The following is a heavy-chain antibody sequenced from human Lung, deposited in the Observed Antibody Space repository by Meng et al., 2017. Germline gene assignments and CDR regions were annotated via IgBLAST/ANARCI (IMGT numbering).Heavy chain of an antibody. CDR2: INHSGST. D-gene: IGHD4-11*01. J-gene: IGHJ4*02. CDR3: ARGPTTMAHDFDY. V-gene: IGHV4-34*01. CDR1: GGSFSDYY. Sequence: QVQLKAGAAGRLKPSETLSLTCVVSGGSFSDYYWSWIRQPPGKGLEWIGEINHSGSTNYNPSLESRATISVDTSQNNLSLKLSSVTAADSAVYYCARGPTTMAHDFDYWGQGTLVTVSS.